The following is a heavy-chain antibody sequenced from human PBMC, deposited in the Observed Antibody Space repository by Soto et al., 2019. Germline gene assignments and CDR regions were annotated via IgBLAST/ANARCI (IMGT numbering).Heavy chain of an antibody. CDR1: GGSFSGYY. CDR3: VRGRRLRFGSGSYYNY. CDR2: INHSGST. V-gene: IGHV4-34*01. J-gene: IGHJ4*02. D-gene: IGHD3-10*01. Sequence: SETLSLTCAVYGGSFSGYYWSWIRQPPGKGLEWIGEINHSGSTNYNPSLKSRVTISVDTSKNQFSLKLSAVTAADTAVYYCVRGRRLRFGSGSYYNYWGQGTLVTVSS.